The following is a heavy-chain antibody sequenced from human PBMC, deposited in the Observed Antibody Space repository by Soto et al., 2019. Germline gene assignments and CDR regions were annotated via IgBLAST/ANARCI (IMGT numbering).Heavy chain of an antibody. Sequence: EVQLVESGGGLVQPGGSLRLSCAASGFTFSAYDMHWVRQPTGKGLEWVSAIGTQHDTYYPDSVKGRFTISRENAKNSLYFQKKGLETGDPAVYYCARQASYWQGGGGWFDPWGQGTLVTVSS. V-gene: IGHV3-13*01. J-gene: IGHJ5*02. CDR3: ARQASYWQGGGGWFDP. CDR2: IGTQHDT. CDR1: GFTFSAYD. D-gene: IGHD2-8*02.